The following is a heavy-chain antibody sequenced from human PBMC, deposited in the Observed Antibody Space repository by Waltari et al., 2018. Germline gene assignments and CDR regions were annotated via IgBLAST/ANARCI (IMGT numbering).Heavy chain of an antibody. CDR3: ARGVLGGYCSGTKCREYFQD. D-gene: IGHD2-2*01. CDR1: GGTFNNYV. Sequence: QVQLVQSGAEVKKPGSSVKVSCKASGGTFNNYVISWVRQAPGQGLEWMGGVSPILDIANYAQKFQDRVTITAGESLTTAYMEMSSLRSDDTAVYYCARGVLGGYCSGTKCREYFQDWGQGTLITVSS. V-gene: IGHV1-69*04. J-gene: IGHJ1*01. CDR2: VSPILDIA.